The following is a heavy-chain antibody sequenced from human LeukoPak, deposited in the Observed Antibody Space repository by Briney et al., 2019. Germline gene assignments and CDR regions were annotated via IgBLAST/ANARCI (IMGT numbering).Heavy chain of an antibody. CDR2: IYYSGST. D-gene: IGHD1-26*01. Sequence: WIVSIYYSGSTYYTPSLKSRVTISVDTSKNQFSLKLSSVTAADTAVYYCARLGQLRVLKDYWGQGTLVTVSS. V-gene: IGHV4-39*01. CDR3: ARLGQLRVLKDY. J-gene: IGHJ4*02.